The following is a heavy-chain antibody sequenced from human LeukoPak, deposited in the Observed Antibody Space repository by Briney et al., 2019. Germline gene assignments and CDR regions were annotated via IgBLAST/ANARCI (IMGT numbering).Heavy chain of an antibody. CDR2: IYYSGST. CDR3: ARDTAAAGIDY. CDR1: GGSISSSSYY. V-gene: IGHV4-61*01. D-gene: IGHD6-13*01. J-gene: IGHJ4*02. Sequence: PSETLSLTCTVSGGSISSSSYYWGWIRQPPGKGLEWIGYIYYSGSTNYNPSLKSRVTISVDTSKNQFSLKLSSVTAADTAVYYCARDTAAAGIDYWGQGTLVTVSS.